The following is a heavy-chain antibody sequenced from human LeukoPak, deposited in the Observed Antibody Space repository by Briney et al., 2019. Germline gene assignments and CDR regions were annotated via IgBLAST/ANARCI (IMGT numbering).Heavy chain of an antibody. Sequence: GGSLRLSCAASAFAFRDHGMHWVRQSPGKGLEWVAFILYDGSNKFYADSVKGRFAISRDNSKYTLSLQMNSLRAEDTATYYCARAIDKGTGYYMDYWGQGTLVIVSS. CDR2: ILYDGSNK. D-gene: IGHD3-22*01. J-gene: IGHJ4*02. CDR3: ARAIDKGTGYYMDY. V-gene: IGHV3-30*02. CDR1: AFAFRDHG.